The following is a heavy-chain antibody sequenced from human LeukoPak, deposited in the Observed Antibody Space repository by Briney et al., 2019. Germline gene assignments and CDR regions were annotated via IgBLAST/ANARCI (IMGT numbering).Heavy chain of an antibody. CDR1: GISFSSYC. J-gene: IGHJ4*02. V-gene: IGHV3-7*01. Sequence: GGSLRLSCAASGISFSSYCMTWVRQAPGKGLEWVANIKQDGSETYYVDSVKGRFAISRDNAKNSLYLQMNSLRAEDTAVYYCATYTSTSYYDYWGQGTLVTVSS. CDR3: ATYTSTSYYDY. D-gene: IGHD2-2*01. CDR2: IKQDGSET.